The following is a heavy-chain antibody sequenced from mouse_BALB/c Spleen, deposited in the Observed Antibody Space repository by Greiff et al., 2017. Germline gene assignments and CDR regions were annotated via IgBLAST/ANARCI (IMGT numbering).Heavy chain of an antibody. CDR3: TRSSYGNYDAMDY. V-gene: IGHV1S81*02. J-gene: IGHJ4*01. CDR1: GYTFTSYY. D-gene: IGHD2-1*01. Sequence: QVHVKQSGAELVKPGASVKLSCKASGYTFTSYYMYWVKQRPGQGLEWIGEINPSNGGTNFNEKFKSKATLTVDKSSSTAYMQLSSLTSEDSAVYYCTRSSYGNYDAMDYWGQGTSVTVSS. CDR2: INPSNGGT.